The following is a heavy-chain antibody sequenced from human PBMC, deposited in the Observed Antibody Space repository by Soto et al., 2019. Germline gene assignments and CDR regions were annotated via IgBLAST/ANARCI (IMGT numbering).Heavy chain of an antibody. CDR2: IYYSGST. CDR3: ATIAPRIAVDY. J-gene: IGHJ4*02. Sequence: QLQLQESGPGLVKPSETLSLTCTVSGGSISSSSYYWGWIRQPPGKGLEWIGSIYYSGSTYYNPSLKSRVTISVDTSKNQFSLKLSSVTAADTAVYYCATIAPRIAVDYWGQGTLVTVSS. V-gene: IGHV4-39*01. CDR1: GGSISSSSYY. D-gene: IGHD6-13*01.